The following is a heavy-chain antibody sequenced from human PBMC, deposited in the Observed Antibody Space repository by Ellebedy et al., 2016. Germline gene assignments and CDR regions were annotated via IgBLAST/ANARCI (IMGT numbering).Heavy chain of an antibody. CDR3: RQGHYFDQ. CDR1: GLNFNTFF. V-gene: IGHV3-23*01. CDR2: ISGAGYTT. Sequence: GGSLRLXCTAPGLNFNTFFMTWIRRAPGKGLEWVATISGAGYTTFFADSVKGRFTISRDNSKNTLYLQMNNLRVDDTALYYCRQGHYFDQWGQGALVTVSS. J-gene: IGHJ4*02.